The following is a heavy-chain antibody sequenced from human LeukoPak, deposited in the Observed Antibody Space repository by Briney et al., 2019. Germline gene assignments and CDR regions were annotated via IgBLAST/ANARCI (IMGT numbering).Heavy chain of an antibody. V-gene: IGHV3-23*01. Sequence: GGSLRLSCAASGFTFSSYAMSWVRQAPGKGLEWVSAISGSGGSTYYADSVKGRFTISRDNSKNTLYLQMNSLRAEDTAVYYCAKLGRAWITMIVVVIPYFDYWGQGTLVTVSS. D-gene: IGHD3-22*01. J-gene: IGHJ4*02. CDR2: ISGSGGST. CDR3: AKLGRAWITMIVVVIPYFDY. CDR1: GFTFSSYA.